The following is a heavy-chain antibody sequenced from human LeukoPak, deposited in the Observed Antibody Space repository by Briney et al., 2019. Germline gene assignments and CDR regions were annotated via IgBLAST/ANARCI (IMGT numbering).Heavy chain of an antibody. CDR1: GGSFSSYY. Sequence: SETLSLTCTVSGGSFSSYYWSWIRQPPGKGLEWIAYIYYSGTTNYNPSLKRRVTMSVDTSKNQFSLKLSSVTAPDTAVHYCARVGEGDYYFDYWGQGALVPVSS. V-gene: IGHV4-59*01. J-gene: IGHJ4*02. CDR3: ARVGEGDYYFDY. CDR2: IYYSGTT. D-gene: IGHD3-10*01.